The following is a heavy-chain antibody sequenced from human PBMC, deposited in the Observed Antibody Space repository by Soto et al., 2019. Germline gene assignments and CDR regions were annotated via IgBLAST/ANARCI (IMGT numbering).Heavy chain of an antibody. CDR2: IYYSGST. Sequence: QVQLQESGPGLVKPSQTLSLICTVSGGSISSSGYYWSWIRQHPGRGLEWIGDIYYSGSTYYNPSLKSRVTISIXXXXXXXXXXXXXXXXXXXXXXXXXXXXXXXXXXXXXPRELDYWGQGTLVTVSS. CDR1: GGSISSSGYY. J-gene: IGHJ4*02. CDR3: XXXXXXXXXXXXXXPRELDY. V-gene: IGHV4-31*03.